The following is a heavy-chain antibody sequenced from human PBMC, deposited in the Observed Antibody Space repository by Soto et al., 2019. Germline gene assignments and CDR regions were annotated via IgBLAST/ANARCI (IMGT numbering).Heavy chain of an antibody. CDR1: GGTISSRSYY. D-gene: IGHD3-10*01. CDR2: IYYNGRT. CDR3: ARHMGPMVRGVISNWFDP. V-gene: IGHV4-39*01. J-gene: IGHJ5*02. Sequence: AAATLSLTCTVSGGTISSRSYYWGWIRQPPGKGLEWIGSIYYNGRTYYNPSLKSRVTISVETYTNQFSLKLSSVTAADTAVYYCARHMGPMVRGVISNWFDPWGQGTLVTVSS.